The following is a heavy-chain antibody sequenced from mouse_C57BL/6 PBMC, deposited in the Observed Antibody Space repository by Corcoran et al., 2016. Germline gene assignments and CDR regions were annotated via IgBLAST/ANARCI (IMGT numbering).Heavy chain of an antibody. D-gene: IGHD1-1*01. CDR1: GYAFSSYW. Sequence: QVQLQQSGAELVKPGASVKISCKASGYAFSSYWMHWVKQRPGKGLEWIGQIYPGDGDTNYNGKFKGKATLTADKSSSTAYMQLSSLTSEDSAVYFCARDHYYGSSYVAFDYWGQGTTLTVSS. V-gene: IGHV1-80*01. CDR2: IYPGDGDT. CDR3: ARDHYYGSSYVAFDY. J-gene: IGHJ2*01.